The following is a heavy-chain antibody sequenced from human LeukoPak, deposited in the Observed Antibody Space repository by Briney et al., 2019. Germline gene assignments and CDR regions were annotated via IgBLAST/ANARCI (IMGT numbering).Heavy chain of an antibody. V-gene: IGHV3-7*02. D-gene: IGHD1-1*01. J-gene: IGHJ4*02. CDR3: ARTTYGDY. Sequence: PGGSLRLSCAASGFTLGSYWMTWVRQAPRKGLEWAAAIKEDGSETYYVDSVKRRFTISRDNAKNSLYLQMSSLRAEDTAAYYCARTTYGDYWGQGTLVTVSS. CDR2: IKEDGSET. CDR1: GFTLGSYW.